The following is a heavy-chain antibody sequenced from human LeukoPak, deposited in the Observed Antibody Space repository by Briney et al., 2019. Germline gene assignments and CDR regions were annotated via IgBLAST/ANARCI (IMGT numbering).Heavy chain of an antibody. V-gene: IGHV1-2*02. CDR1: GYTFTGYY. CDR2: VNPNGGGT. CDR3: ATNYDY. Sequence: GESLKISCKASGYTFTGYYIHWVRQAPGQGLEWMGWVNPNGGGTYFAQKFQGRVTMTRDTSISTAYMELSRLRSDDTAVYYCATNYDYWGQGTLVTVSS. J-gene: IGHJ4*02.